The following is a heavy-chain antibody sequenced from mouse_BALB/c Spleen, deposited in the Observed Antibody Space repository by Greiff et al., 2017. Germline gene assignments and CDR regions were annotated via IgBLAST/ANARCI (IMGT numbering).Heavy chain of an antibody. CDR2: ISSGGSYT. CDR1: GFTFSSYG. J-gene: IGHJ1*01. V-gene: IGHV5-6*01. Sequence: EVKLVESGGDLVKPGGSLKLSCAASGFTFSSYGMSWVRQTPDKRLEWVATISSGGSYTYYPDSVKGRFTISRDNAKNTLYLQMSSLKSEDTAMYYCARHRFITTTPWYLDVWGAGTTVTVSS. D-gene: IGHD1-2*01. CDR3: ARHRFITTTPWYLDV.